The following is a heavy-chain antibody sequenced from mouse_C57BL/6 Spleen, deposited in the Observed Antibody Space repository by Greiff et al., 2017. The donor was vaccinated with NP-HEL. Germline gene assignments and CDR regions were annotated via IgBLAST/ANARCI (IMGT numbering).Heavy chain of an antibody. J-gene: IGHJ2*01. D-gene: IGHD3-2*02. CDR1: GFTFSSYA. CDR2: ISDGGSYT. CDR3: ARDSSGSRLDY. V-gene: IGHV5-4*01. Sequence: EVMLVESGGGLVKPGGSLKLSCAASGFTFSSYAMSWVRQTPEKRLEWVATISDGGSYTYYPDNVKGRFTISRDNAKNNLYLQMSHLKSEDTAMYYCARDSSGSRLDYWGQGTTLTVSS.